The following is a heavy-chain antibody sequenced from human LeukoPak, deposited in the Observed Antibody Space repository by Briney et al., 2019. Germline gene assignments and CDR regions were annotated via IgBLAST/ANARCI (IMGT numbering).Heavy chain of an antibody. CDR3: ASDASGYFWFDP. CDR2: ISSSGDTM. Sequence: GGSLRLSCAASGFTFSDYYMNWIRQTPGKGLEWLSYISSSGDTMFYADSVRGRFTISRDNAKNSLYLQMNSLRAEDTAVYYCASDASGYFWFDPWRQGTLVTVSS. D-gene: IGHD5-12*01. CDR1: GFTFSDYY. J-gene: IGHJ5*02. V-gene: IGHV3-11*01.